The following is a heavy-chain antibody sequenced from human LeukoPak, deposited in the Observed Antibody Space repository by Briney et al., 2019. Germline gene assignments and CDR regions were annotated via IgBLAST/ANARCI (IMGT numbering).Heavy chain of an antibody. J-gene: IGHJ4*02. CDR1: GASLNSYY. V-gene: IGHV4-4*07. D-gene: IGHD4-17*01. CDR3: AREGRYGDYEGY. CDR2: IYSGGST. Sequence: PSETLSLTRTVSGASLNSYYWSWIRQPAGKGLEWIGRIYSGGSTNYNPSLKSRVTLSVDTSKNQFSLRLSSLTVADTAVYYCAREGRYGDYEGYWGQGTLVTVSS.